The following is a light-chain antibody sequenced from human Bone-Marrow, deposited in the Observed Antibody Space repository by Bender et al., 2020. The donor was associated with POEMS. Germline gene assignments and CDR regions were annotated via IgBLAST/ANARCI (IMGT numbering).Light chain of an antibody. CDR1: SSDVGRYDY. V-gene: IGLV2-8*01. Sequence: QSALTQPPSASGSPGQSVTISCTGTSSDVGRYDYVSWYQHHPGKAPKLMIYEVTKRPSGVPDRFSGSKSGNTASLTVSGLQGEDEADYYCSLYTSSSTWVFGGGTKLTVL. CDR3: SLYTSSSTWV. CDR2: EVT. J-gene: IGLJ3*02.